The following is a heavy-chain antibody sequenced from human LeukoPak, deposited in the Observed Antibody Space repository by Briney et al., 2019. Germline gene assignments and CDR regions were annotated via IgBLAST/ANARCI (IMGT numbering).Heavy chain of an antibody. Sequence: GGSLRLSCAASGFTFSSYEMNWVRQAPGKGLEWVSYISSSGSTIYYADSVKGRFTIPRDNAKNSLYLQMNSLRAEDTALYHCARVTAAAGLGYYYMDVWGKGTTVTISS. J-gene: IGHJ6*03. CDR3: ARVTAAAGLGYYYMDV. D-gene: IGHD6-13*01. V-gene: IGHV3-48*03. CDR1: GFTFSSYE. CDR2: ISSSGSTI.